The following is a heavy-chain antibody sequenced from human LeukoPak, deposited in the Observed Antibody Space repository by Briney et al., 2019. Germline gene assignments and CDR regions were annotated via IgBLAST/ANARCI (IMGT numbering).Heavy chain of an antibody. J-gene: IGHJ3*02. Sequence: ASVTVSCKASGYTFTSYGISWVRQAPGQGLEWMGWISAYNGNTNYAQKLQGRVTMTTDTSTSTAYMELRSLRSDDTAVYYCARARIVGATTLAAFDIWGQGTMVTVSS. CDR3: ARARIVGATTLAAFDI. CDR1: GYTFTSYG. D-gene: IGHD1-26*01. CDR2: ISAYNGNT. V-gene: IGHV1-18*01.